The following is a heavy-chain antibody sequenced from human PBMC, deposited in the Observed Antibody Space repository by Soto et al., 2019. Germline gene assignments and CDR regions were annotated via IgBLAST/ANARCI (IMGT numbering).Heavy chain of an antibody. J-gene: IGHJ5*02. CDR2: INPDNGNT. D-gene: IGHD2-2*01. CDR1: GYTFTRYT. CDR3: ARGIAKGQLDP. Sequence: ASVKVSCKSSGYTFTRYTMNWVRQAPGQTLEWMGWINPDNGNTKSSQKFQDRVIITRDTSASTAYMDLSSMRSEDTAVYYCARGIAKGQLDPWGQGNMVTVSS. V-gene: IGHV1-3*01.